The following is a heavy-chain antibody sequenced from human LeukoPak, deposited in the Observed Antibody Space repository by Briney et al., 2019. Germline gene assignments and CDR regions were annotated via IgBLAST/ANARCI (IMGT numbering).Heavy chain of an antibody. V-gene: IGHV5-10-1*01. D-gene: IGHD3-22*01. Sequence: GESLKISCKGSGYSFTSYWISWVRQMPGKGLEWMGRIDPSDSYTNYSPSFQGHVTISADKSISTAYLQWSSLKASDTAMYYCARRGDSSGYYSHFDYWGQGTLVTVSS. CDR3: ARRGDSSGYYSHFDY. CDR1: GYSFTSYW. CDR2: IDPSDSYT. J-gene: IGHJ4*02.